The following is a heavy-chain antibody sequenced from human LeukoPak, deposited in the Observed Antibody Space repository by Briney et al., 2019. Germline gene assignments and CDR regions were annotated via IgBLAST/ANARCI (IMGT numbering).Heavy chain of an antibody. V-gene: IGHV1-69*13. J-gene: IGHJ4*02. CDR1: GGTFSSYG. Sequence: SVKVSCKASGGTFSSYGISWVREAPGQGLEWMGGIIPSFGTANYAQKFQGRVTITADESTRTAYMELSSLRSEDTAVYYCARLSTGGYYYGSGFDYWGQGTLVTVSS. CDR3: ARLSTGGYYYGSGFDY. CDR2: IIPSFGTA. D-gene: IGHD3-10*01.